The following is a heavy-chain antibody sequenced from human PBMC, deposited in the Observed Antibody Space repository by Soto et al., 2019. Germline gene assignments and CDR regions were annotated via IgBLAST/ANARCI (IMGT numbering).Heavy chain of an antibody. CDR1: GGSFSSDA. J-gene: IGHJ4*02. Sequence: SVKVSCKASGGSFSSDAITWVRQAPGQGLEWIGEIIPMFDTTNYAPEFQGRVTVTADTATTTVYMEVNRLTPDDTAVYYCAREVVTETTLGYFDFWGQGALVTVSS. CDR3: AREVVTETTLGYFDF. CDR2: IIPMFDTT. D-gene: IGHD2-21*02. V-gene: IGHV1-69*06.